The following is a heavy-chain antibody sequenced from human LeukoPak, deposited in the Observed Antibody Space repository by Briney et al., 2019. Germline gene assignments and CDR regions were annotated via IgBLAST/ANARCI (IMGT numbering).Heavy chain of an antibody. D-gene: IGHD6-6*01. J-gene: IGHJ6*03. CDR2: ISSSSSYI. V-gene: IGHV3-21*01. Sequence: GGSLRLSCAASGFTFSSYSMNWVRQAPGKGLEWVSSISSSSSYIYYADSVKGRFTISRDNAKNSLYLQMNSLRAKDTAVYYCARDSPEQLVQGPTNYYYYMDVWGKGTTVTVSS. CDR1: GFTFSSYS. CDR3: ARDSPEQLVQGPTNYYYYMDV.